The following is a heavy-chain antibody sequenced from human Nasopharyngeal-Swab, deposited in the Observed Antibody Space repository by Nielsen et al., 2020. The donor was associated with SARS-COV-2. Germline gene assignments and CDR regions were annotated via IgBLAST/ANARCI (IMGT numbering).Heavy chain of an antibody. D-gene: IGHD6-19*01. J-gene: IGHJ4*02. CDR1: GFVFSSVW. V-gene: IGHV3-15*01. CDR2: IKRKADGGTV. CDR3: TTLHRTGWF. Sequence: GGSLRLSCVASGFVFSSVWMSWVRQAPGKGLEWVGRIKRKADGGTVEYATAVRGRFSISRDDSRNTLFLQMNRLKTEDTAVYYCTTLHRTGWFWGQGTLVTVSS.